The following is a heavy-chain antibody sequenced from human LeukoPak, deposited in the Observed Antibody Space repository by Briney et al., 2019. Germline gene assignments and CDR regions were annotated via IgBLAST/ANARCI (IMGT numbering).Heavy chain of an antibody. CDR1: GGSISSGGYY. D-gene: IGHD3-22*01. Sequence: PSETLSLTCTVSGGSISSGGYYWSWIRQPPGKGLEWIGYIYHSGSTYYNPSLKSRVTISVDRSKNQFSLKLSSVTAADTAVYYCARATISRYYYDSSGYSIHPFDPWGQGTLVTVSS. CDR3: ARATISRYYYDSSGYSIHPFDP. J-gene: IGHJ5*02. V-gene: IGHV4-30-2*01. CDR2: IYHSGST.